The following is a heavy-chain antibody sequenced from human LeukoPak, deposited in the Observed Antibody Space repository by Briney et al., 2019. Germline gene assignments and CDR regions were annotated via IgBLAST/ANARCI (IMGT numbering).Heavy chain of an antibody. CDR2: IRYDGSNK. D-gene: IGHD6-19*01. V-gene: IGHV3-30*02. J-gene: IGHJ4*02. Sequence: PGGSLRLSCAASGFTFSSYGMHWVRQAPGEGLEWVAFIRYDGSNKYYADSVKCRFTISRDNSKNTLYLQMNSLRAEDTAVYYCAKARGWLVDYWGQGTLVTVSS. CDR3: AKARGWLVDY. CDR1: GFTFSSYG.